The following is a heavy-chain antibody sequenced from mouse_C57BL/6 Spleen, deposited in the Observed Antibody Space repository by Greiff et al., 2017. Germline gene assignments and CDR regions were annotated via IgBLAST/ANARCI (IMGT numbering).Heavy chain of an antibody. D-gene: IGHD3-2*02. CDR3: ARSDSSGFDY. CDR2: INPYNGGT. V-gene: IGHV1-19*01. Sequence: EVQLQQSGPVLVKPGASVKMSCKASGYTFTDYYMNWVKQSHGKSLEWIGVINPYNGGTSYNQKFKGKATLTVDKSSSTAYMELNRLTSEVSAVYYCARSDSSGFDYWGQGTTLTVSS. CDR1: GYTFTDYY. J-gene: IGHJ2*01.